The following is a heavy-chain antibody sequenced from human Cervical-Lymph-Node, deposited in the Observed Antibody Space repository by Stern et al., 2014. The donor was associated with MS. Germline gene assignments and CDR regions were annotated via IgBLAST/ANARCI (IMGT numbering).Heavy chain of an antibody. J-gene: IGHJ4*02. CDR3: ARSSSWPHLFDY. Sequence: VQLLESGPGLVKPSQTLSLTCIVSGGSISSGDYYWTWIRQHPGKGLEWIGFIYYTGSPYYNPSLKSRVTISVDTSKNQFSLKLNSVNAADTAVYYCARSSSWPHLFDYWGQGTLVTVSS. CDR1: GGSISSGDYY. D-gene: IGHD6-13*01. V-gene: IGHV4-31*03. CDR2: IYYTGSP.